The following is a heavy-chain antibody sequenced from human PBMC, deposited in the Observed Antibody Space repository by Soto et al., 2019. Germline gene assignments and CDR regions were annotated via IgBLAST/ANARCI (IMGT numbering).Heavy chain of an antibody. CDR3: ASLYSSGWYGGY. CDR1: GGTFSSYT. CDR2: IIPILGIA. J-gene: IGHJ4*02. D-gene: IGHD6-19*01. V-gene: IGHV1-69*02. Sequence: QVQLVQSGAEVKKPGSSVKVSCKASGGTFSSYTISWVRQAPGQGLEWMGRIIPILGIANYAQKFQGRVTITADKHTSTAYMQLSSLRSEDTAVYYCASLYSSGWYGGYWGQGTLVTVSS.